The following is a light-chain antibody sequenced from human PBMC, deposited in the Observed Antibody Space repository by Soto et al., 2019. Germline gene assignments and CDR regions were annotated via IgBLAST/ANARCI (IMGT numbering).Light chain of an antibody. CDR2: EVD. CDR1: SSNIGNNY. V-gene: IGLV1-51*01. CDR3: LAYGRGGALL. Sequence: QSVLTQPPSVSAAPGRRVTISCSGSSSNIGNNYVSWYQLLPGTAPKLVIYEVDNRPSNVSARFSGSKRGNTASLTISGLQSEDDADYYCLAYGRGGALLFGGGTKVTVL. J-gene: IGLJ3*02.